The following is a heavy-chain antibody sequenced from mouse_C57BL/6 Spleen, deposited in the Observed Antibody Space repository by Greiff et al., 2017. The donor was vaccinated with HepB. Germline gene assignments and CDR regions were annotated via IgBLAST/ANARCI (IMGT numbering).Heavy chain of an antibody. CDR3: ARDRDDAEYFAY. Sequence: EVQRVESGGGLVKPGGSLKLSCAASGFTFSSYAMSWVRQTPEKSLEWVATISAGGSYTYYPDNVKGQFTITRDKANNTLYLQMSHLTSEDTAMYYCARDRDDAEYFAYWGQGTTLTVSS. CDR2: ISAGGSYT. D-gene: IGHD2-14*01. CDR1: GFTFSSYA. J-gene: IGHJ2*01. V-gene: IGHV5-4*01.